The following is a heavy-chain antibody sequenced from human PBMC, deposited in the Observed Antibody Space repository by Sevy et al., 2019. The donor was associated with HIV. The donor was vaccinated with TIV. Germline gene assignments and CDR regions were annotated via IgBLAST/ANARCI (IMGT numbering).Heavy chain of an antibody. Sequence: ASLKVSCKASGYTFTSYAITWVRQAPGQGLEWMGWISPYNGNTNYAQKFQGRVTMTTDTSMSKAYMELKSLRSDDTAVYYCARHCSGGSCYTFDPWGQGTLVTVSS. CDR1: GYTFTSYA. V-gene: IGHV1-18*01. D-gene: IGHD2-15*01. CDR2: ISPYNGNT. CDR3: ARHCSGGSCYTFDP. J-gene: IGHJ5*02.